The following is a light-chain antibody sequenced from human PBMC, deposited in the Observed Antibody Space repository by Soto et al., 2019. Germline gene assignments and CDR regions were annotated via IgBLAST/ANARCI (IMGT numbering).Light chain of an antibody. CDR3: CSYAGDSTLV. Sequence: QSALTQPASVSGSPGQSITISCTGTSSDVGSYNLVSWYQQYPGKAPKVMIYEGTKRPSGISKRFSGSKSGSTASLTISGLQAEDEADYYCCSYAGDSTLVFGGGTQLTVL. V-gene: IGLV2-23*01. J-gene: IGLJ3*02. CDR2: EGT. CDR1: SSDVGSYNL.